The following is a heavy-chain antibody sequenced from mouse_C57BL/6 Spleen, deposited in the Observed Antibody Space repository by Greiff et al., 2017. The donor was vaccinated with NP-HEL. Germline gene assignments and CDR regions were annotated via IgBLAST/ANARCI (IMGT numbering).Heavy chain of an antibody. J-gene: IGHJ1*03. CDR2: ISSGSSTI. V-gene: IGHV5-17*01. CDR3: ARGLGQGVRYFDV. D-gene: IGHD4-1*01. Sequence: EVKLVESGGGLVKPGGSLKLSCAASGFTFSDYGMHWVRQAPEKGLEWVAYISSGSSTIYYADTVKGRFTLSRDNAKNTLFLQMTSLRSEDTAMYYCARGLGQGVRYFDVWGTGTTVTVSS. CDR1: GFTFSDYG.